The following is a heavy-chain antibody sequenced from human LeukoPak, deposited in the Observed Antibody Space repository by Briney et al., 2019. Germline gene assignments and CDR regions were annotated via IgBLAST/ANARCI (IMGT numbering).Heavy chain of an antibody. CDR2: IRSKANSYAT. Sequence: GGSLRLSCAASGFTFSNYAMSWVRQASGKGLEWVGRIRSKANSYATACAASVKGRFTISRDDSKNTAYLQMNSLKTEDTAVYYCTRRGVGGWFDPWGQGTLVTVSS. CDR3: TRRGVGGWFDP. CDR1: GFTFSNYA. V-gene: IGHV3-73*01. J-gene: IGHJ5*02. D-gene: IGHD3-10*01.